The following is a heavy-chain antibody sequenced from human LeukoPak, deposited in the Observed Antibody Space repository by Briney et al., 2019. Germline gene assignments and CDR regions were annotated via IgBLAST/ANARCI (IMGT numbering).Heavy chain of an antibody. Sequence: GGSLRLSCGAPGFTFSHYAMTWVRQGPGEGLEWGSGISGSGSSTYYADSVKGRFTLSRDYPKNTLYLQMNSLRAEDTAVYFCAKYSGSYYYPPNWDSWGQGTLVTVSS. J-gene: IGHJ4*02. CDR1: GFTFSHYA. V-gene: IGHV3-23*01. CDR3: AKYSGSYYYPPNWDS. CDR2: ISGSGSST. D-gene: IGHD1-26*01.